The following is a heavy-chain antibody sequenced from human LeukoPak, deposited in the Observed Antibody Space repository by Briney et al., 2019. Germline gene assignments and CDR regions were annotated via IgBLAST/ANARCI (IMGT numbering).Heavy chain of an antibody. D-gene: IGHD5-18*01. CDR3: ARDTAMATFDY. CDR2: SYPGNSDT. CDR1: GYGFTSYW. J-gene: IGHJ4*02. V-gene: IGHV5-51*01. Sequence: GQPLKISCKGSGYGFTSYWIGWARPAPGKGLEWMGISYPGNSDTRYSPSFQGQVTLSADKSISTAYLQWSSLKASDTAMYYCARDTAMATFDYWGQGTLVTVSS.